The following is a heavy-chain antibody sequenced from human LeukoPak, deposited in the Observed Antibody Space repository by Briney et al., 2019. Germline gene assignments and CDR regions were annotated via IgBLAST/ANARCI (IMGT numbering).Heavy chain of an antibody. Sequence: PSETLSLTCTVSGGSIVSYYWSWIRQPPGKGLEWIGEINHSGSTNYNPSLKSRVTISVNTSKNQFSLKLSSVTAADTAVYYCARPLGFGPRRHWFDPWGQGTLVTVSP. V-gene: IGHV4-34*01. CDR2: INHSGST. J-gene: IGHJ5*02. CDR1: GGSIVSYY. CDR3: ARPLGFGPRRHWFDP. D-gene: IGHD3-10*01.